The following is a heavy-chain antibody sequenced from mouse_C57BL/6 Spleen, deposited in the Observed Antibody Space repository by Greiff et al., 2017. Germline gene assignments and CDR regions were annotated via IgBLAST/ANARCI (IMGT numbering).Heavy chain of an antibody. CDR2: IDPSDSYT. CDR3: ARCDYDWFAY. V-gene: IGHV1-50*01. CDR1: GYTFTSYW. D-gene: IGHD2-4*01. J-gene: IGHJ3*01. Sequence: QVHVKQPGAELVKPGASVKLSCKASGYTFTSYWMQWVKQRPGQGLEWIGEIDPSDSYTNYNQKFKGKATLTVDTSSSTAYMQLSSLTSEASAVYYCARCDYDWFAYWGQGTLVTVSA.